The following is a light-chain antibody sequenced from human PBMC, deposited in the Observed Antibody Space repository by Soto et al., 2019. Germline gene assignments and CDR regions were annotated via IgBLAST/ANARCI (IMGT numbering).Light chain of an antibody. Sequence: DIVMTQSPPSLPVTPGEPASISCRSSQSLLHSNGYNYLDWYLQKPGQSPQLLIYLGSNRASGVPDRFSGSGSGTDFTLKISRVEAEDVGVYYCMQTLQSPPLPFGGGTKVEIK. CDR1: QSLLHSNGYNY. CDR2: LGS. J-gene: IGKJ4*01. CDR3: MQTLQSPPLP. V-gene: IGKV2-28*01.